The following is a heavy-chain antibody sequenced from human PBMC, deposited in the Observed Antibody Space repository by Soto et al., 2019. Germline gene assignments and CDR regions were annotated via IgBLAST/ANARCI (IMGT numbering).Heavy chain of an antibody. Sequence: SETLSLACTVSGGPVRSSSHYWGWIRQSPGTGLEWIGSIDESGDSYYNPSLKSRVTILVDTSKNQFSLKLMSVTGADSAIYYCAREGGYVDYWGQGTLVTVSS. CDR1: GGPVRSSSHY. D-gene: IGHD1-1*01. CDR3: AREGGYVDY. CDR2: IDESGDS. J-gene: IGHJ4*02. V-gene: IGHV4-39*02.